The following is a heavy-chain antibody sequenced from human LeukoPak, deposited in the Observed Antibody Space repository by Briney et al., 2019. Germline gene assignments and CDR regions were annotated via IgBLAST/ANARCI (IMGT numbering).Heavy chain of an antibody. Sequence: PSETLSLTCTVSGGSISSYYWSWTRQPPGKGLEWIGYIYYSGSTNYNPSLKSRVTISVDTSKNQFSLKLSSVTAADTAVYYCARVGPENWFDPWGQGTLVTVSS. J-gene: IGHJ5*02. V-gene: IGHV4-59*01. CDR3: ARVGPENWFDP. CDR1: GGSISSYY. CDR2: IYYSGST.